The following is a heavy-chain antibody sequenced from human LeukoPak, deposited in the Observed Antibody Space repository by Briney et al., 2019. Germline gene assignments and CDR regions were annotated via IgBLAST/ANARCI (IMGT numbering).Heavy chain of an antibody. CDR1: GGSISSSSYY. CDR2: INLGEST. V-gene: IGHV4-39*07. Sequence: PSETLSLTCTVSGGSISSSSYYWGWIRQPPGKGLEWIGDINLGESTNYNPSLKSRVTISVDTSKNQFSVRLSSVTAADTAVYYCARGRPRGPRSDSSGYSYGYTGAPIYFDYWGQGTLVTVSS. J-gene: IGHJ4*02. CDR3: ARGRPRGPRSDSSGYSYGYTGAPIYFDY. D-gene: IGHD5-18*01.